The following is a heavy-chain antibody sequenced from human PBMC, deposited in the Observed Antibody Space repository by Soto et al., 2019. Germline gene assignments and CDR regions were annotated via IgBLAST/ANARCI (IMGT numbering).Heavy chain of an antibody. CDR1: GGSISSGGYY. J-gene: IGHJ3*02. Sequence: PSETLSLTCTVSGGSISSGGYYWSWIRQHPGKGLEWIGYIYYSGSTYYNPSLKSRVTISVDTSKNQFSLKLSSVTAADTAVYYCARDHNTDSSGYSSDAFDIWGQGTMVNV. CDR2: IYYSGST. V-gene: IGHV4-31*03. D-gene: IGHD3-22*01. CDR3: ARDHNTDSSGYSSDAFDI.